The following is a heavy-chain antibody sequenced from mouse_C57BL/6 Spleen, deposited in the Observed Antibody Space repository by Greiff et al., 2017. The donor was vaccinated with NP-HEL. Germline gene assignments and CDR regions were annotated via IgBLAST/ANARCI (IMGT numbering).Heavy chain of an antibody. J-gene: IGHJ3*01. V-gene: IGHV1-80*01. CDR2: IYPGDGDT. D-gene: IGHD2-5*01. CDR3: ARDYSNYSAWFAY. CDR1: GYAFSSYW. Sequence: QVQLQQSGAELVKPGASVKISCKASGYAFSSYWMNWVKQRPGKGLEWIGQIYPGDGDTNYNGKFKGKATLTADKSSSTAYMQLSSLTSEDSAVYFCARDYSNYSAWFAYWGQGTLVTVSA.